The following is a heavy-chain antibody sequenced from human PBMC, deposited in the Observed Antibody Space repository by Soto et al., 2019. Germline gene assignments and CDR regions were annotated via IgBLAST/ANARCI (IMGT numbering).Heavy chain of an antibody. V-gene: IGHV4-59*08. CDR1: GGSISTYY. D-gene: IGHD2-15*01. CDR2: IYYTGST. J-gene: IGHJ6*02. Sequence: SEPMSLPCPVFGGSISTYYRRRIRKAQEKGLKSFGYIYYTGSTNYNPSLKSRVTISVDSSKNQFSLKLRSVTAADTAVYYCARQMVVEPTATQNYIYYGMDVWGHGTTVTVSS. CDR3: ARQMVVEPTATQNYIYYGMDV.